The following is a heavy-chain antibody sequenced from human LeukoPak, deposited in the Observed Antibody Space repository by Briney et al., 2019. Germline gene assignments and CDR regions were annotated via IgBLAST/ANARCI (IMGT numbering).Heavy chain of an antibody. D-gene: IGHD6-6*01. J-gene: IGHJ4*02. CDR2: ISDSGGIT. V-gene: IGHV3-23*01. Sequence: GGSLRLSCEASGFTFSSYPMTWVRQAPGKGPEWVSFISDSGGITYYADSVKGRFTISRDNSKNTLYLQMNSLRAEDTAVYYCAKNTQYSCYYDCWGQGTLVAVSS. CDR1: GFTFSSYP. CDR3: AKNTQYSCYYDC.